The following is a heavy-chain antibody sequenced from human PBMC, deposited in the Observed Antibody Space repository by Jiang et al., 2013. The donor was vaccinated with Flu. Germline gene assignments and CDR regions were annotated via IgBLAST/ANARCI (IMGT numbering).Heavy chain of an antibody. J-gene: IGHJ4*02. CDR3: ARDNCGGDCYQFDY. D-gene: IGHD2-21*01. CDR2: IYYSGST. Sequence: GLVKPSETLSPTCTVSGGSISSSSYYWGWIRQPPGKGLEWIGSIYYSGSTYYNPSLKSRVTISVDTSKNQFSLKLSSVTAADTAVYYCARDNCGGDCYQFDYWGQGTLVTVSS. CDR1: GGSISSSSYY. V-gene: IGHV4-39*07.